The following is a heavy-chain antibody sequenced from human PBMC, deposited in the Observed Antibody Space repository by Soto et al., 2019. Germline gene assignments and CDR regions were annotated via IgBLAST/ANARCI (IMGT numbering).Heavy chain of an antibody. V-gene: IGHV1-58*01. CDR3: AAVPMVRGVILNPAWFYGMDV. D-gene: IGHD3-10*01. CDR2: IVVGSGNT. Sequence: GASVKVSCKASGFSFTSSAVQWVRQARGQRLEWIGWIVVGSGNTNYAQKFQERVTITRDMSTSTAYMELSSLRSEDTAVYYCAAVPMVRGVILNPAWFYGMDVWGQGTTVTVSS. J-gene: IGHJ6*02. CDR1: GFSFTSSA.